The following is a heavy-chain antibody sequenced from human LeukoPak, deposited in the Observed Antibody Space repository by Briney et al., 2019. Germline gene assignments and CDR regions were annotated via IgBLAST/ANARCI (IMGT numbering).Heavy chain of an antibody. CDR3: ARGRDTGRQYYFDY. D-gene: IGHD5-18*01. CDR1: GFTFSSYG. CDR2: ISGSGGST. Sequence: PGRSLRLSCAASGFTFSSYGMSWVRQAPGKGLECVSPISGSGGSTYYADSVKGRFTISRDNSKNTLYLQMNSLRAEDTGVYYCARGRDTGRQYYFDYWGQGTLVTVSS. V-gene: IGHV3-23*01. J-gene: IGHJ4*02.